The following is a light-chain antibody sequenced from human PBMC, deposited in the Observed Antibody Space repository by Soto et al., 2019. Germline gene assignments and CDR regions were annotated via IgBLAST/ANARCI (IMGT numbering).Light chain of an antibody. Sequence: DIQMTQSPSSLSASVGDRVTITCRASQSISSYLNWYQQKPGKAPKLLIYAASSLQSGVPSRFSGSXXXXXXTLTISSLQPEDFATYYCQQSYSTPPYTFGQGTKLEIK. V-gene: IGKV1-39*01. CDR3: QQSYSTPPYT. J-gene: IGKJ2*01. CDR1: QSISSY. CDR2: AAS.